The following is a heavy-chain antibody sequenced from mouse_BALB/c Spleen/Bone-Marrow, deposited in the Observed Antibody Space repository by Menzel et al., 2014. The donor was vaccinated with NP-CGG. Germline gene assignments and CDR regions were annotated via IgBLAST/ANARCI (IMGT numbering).Heavy chain of an antibody. Sequence: EVMLVESGGGLVQPGGSRKLSCAASGFTFSSFGMHWVRQAPEKGLEWVAYISSGSSTIYYADTVKGRFTISRDNPKNTLFLQMTSLRSEDTAMYYCARWGYYYAMDYWGQGTSVTASS. V-gene: IGHV5-17*02. CDR3: ARWGYYYAMDY. CDR2: ISSGSSTI. J-gene: IGHJ4*01. CDR1: GFTFSSFG.